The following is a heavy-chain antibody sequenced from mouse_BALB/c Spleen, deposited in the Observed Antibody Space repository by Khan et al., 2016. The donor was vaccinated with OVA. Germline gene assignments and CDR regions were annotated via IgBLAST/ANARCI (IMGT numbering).Heavy chain of an antibody. V-gene: IGHV9-3-1*01. CDR2: IHTYTGKP. Sequence: QIQLVQSGPELKKPGATVKISCKASGYTFTNFGMNWVKQAPGKGLEWLGWIHTYTGKPTYTDDFKGRFAFSLDTSASTAYLPIINLKNKDTTTYSCARPAYFSYTMDYWGQGTSVTVSS. J-gene: IGHJ4*01. CDR1: GYTFTNFG. CDR3: ARPAYFSYTMDY. D-gene: IGHD2-10*01.